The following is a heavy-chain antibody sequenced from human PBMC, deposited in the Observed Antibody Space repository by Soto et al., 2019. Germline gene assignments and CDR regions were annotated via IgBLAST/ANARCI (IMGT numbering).Heavy chain of an antibody. J-gene: IGHJ6*02. Sequence: PSETLSLTCTVSGGSISSGDYYWSWIRQPPXKGLEWIGYIYYSGSTYYNPSLKSRVTISVDTSKNQFSLKLGSVTAADTAVYYCASAVAGAKDYYYGMDVWGQGTTVTVSS. D-gene: IGHD6-19*01. CDR1: GGSISSGDYY. CDR2: IYYSGST. V-gene: IGHV4-30-4*01. CDR3: ASAVAGAKDYYYGMDV.